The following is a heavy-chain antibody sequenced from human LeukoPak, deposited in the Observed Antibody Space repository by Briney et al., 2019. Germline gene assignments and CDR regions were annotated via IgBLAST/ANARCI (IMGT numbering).Heavy chain of an antibody. J-gene: IGHJ3*02. D-gene: IGHD3-22*01. CDR1: GYTFTGYY. Sequence: ASVKVSCKASGYTFTGYYMHWVRQAPGQGLEWMGWINPNSGGTNYAQKFQGRVTMTRDTSISTAYMELSRLRSDDTAVYYCAREGFQSWLLQKGAFDIWGQGTMVTVSS. CDR2: INPNSGGT. V-gene: IGHV1-2*02. CDR3: AREGFQSWLLQKGAFDI.